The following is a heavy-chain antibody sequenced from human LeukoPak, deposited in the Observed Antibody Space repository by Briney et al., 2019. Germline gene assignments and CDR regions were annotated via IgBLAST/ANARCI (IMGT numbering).Heavy chain of an antibody. Sequence: GGSLRLSRAASGFTFSSYAMSWVRQAPGKGLEWVSGVSGSGDNTNYADSVKGRFTISRDNSQNTLYLQMDSLRAEDTAVYYCARRGPTTGSYYYWGQGTLVTVSS. CDR3: ARRGPTTGSYYY. CDR1: GFTFSSYA. J-gene: IGHJ4*02. V-gene: IGHV3-23*01. CDR2: VSGSGDNT. D-gene: IGHD1-26*01.